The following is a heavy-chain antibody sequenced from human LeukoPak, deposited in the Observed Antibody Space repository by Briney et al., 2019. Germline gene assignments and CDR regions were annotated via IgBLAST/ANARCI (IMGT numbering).Heavy chain of an antibody. V-gene: IGHV1-18*01. D-gene: IGHD3-3*01. Sequence: ASVKVSCKASGYTFTSYGISWVRQAPGQGLEWMGWISAYNGNTNYAQKLQGRVTMTTDTSTSTAYMELRSLRSDDTAVYYCAKQYYDFWSGLYYFDYWGQGTLVTVSS. CDR1: GYTFTSYG. CDR2: ISAYNGNT. J-gene: IGHJ4*02. CDR3: AKQYYDFWSGLYYFDY.